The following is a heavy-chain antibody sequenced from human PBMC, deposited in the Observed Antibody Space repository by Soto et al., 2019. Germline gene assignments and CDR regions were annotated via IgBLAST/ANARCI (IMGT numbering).Heavy chain of an antibody. CDR1: GFTFRSYA. V-gene: IGHV3-30*18. CDR3: ANGKDGVNYYYGMDV. J-gene: IGHJ6*02. D-gene: IGHD3-10*01. CDR2: ISHDGSEK. Sequence: QVQLVESGGGEIQPGRSLRLSCEASGFTFRSYAMHWVRQAPGKGREWVAVISHDGSEKHYVDSVKGRFTISRANSKNTLYLQMKRLRGKDTALYDCANGKDGVNYYYGMDVWGQGTTVTVTS.